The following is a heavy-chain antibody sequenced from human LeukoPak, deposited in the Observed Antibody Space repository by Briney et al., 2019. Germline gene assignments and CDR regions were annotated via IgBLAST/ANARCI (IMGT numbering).Heavy chain of an antibody. CDR3: AKGYWYFDL. Sequence: GESLKISCKGSGYSFTDYWIGWVRQMPGKCLEWMGIIYPSDSDTKYSPSFQGQVTISVDKSISTAYLQWSSLRTSDSAMYYCAKGYWYFDLWGRGTLLTVSS. J-gene: IGHJ2*01. CDR1: GYSFTDYW. CDR2: IYPSDSDT. V-gene: IGHV5-51*03.